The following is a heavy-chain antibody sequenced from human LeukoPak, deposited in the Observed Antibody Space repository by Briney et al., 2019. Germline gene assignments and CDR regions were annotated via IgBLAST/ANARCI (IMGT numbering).Heavy chain of an antibody. J-gene: IGHJ4*02. V-gene: IGHV3-53*05. CDR2: ISGSAHKI. CDR1: GFTFSNAW. D-gene: IGHD3-22*01. CDR3: ARDSGSSGYYPDLDY. Sequence: GGSLRLSCAASGFTFSNAWMNWVRQAPGKGLDWVSVISGSAHKIRYADSMKGRFTISRDNSENTLYLQMNSLRAEDTAVYYCARDSGSSGYYPDLDYWGQGALVTVSS.